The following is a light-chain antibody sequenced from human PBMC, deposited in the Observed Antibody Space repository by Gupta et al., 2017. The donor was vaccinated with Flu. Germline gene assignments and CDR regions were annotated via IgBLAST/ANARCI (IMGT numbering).Light chain of an antibody. CDR1: QDINKF. CDR3: QQDDNGPLT. V-gene: IGKV1-33*01. Sequence: DIQMTQSPSSLAASVGDRVTITCQASQDINKFLNWYRQKRGKAPNILIFDTSNLEAGVPSRFSGSGTGTVFTFTINSLQPEEVATYYCQQDDNGPLTFGGGTKVEIK. J-gene: IGKJ4*01. CDR2: DTS.